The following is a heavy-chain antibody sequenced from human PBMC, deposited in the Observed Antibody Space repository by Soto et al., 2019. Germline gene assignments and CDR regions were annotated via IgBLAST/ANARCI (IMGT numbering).Heavy chain of an antibody. CDR2: ISGSGGST. V-gene: IGHV3-23*01. Sequence: GGSLRLSCAASGFTFSSYAMSWVRQAPGKGLEWVSAISGSGGSTYYADSVKGRFTISRDNSKNTLYLQMNGLRAEDTAVYYWAKELPDIVVVEPLESWFDPWGQGTLVTVSS. CDR1: GFTFSSYA. CDR3: AKELPDIVVVEPLESWFDP. D-gene: IGHD2-15*01. J-gene: IGHJ5*02.